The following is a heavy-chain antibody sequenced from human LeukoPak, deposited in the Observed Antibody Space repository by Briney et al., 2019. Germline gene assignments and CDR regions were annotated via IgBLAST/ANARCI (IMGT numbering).Heavy chain of an antibody. CDR2: IKQDGSEK. D-gene: IGHD6-13*01. Sequence: GGSLRLSCAASGFTFSSYWMSWVRQAPGKGLEWVANIKQDGSEKYYVDSVKGRFTISRDNAKNSLYLQMNSLRAEDTAVYYCARADIAAAGLYNWFDPWGQGTLVTVSS. CDR3: ARADIAAAGLYNWFDP. CDR1: GFTFSSYW. V-gene: IGHV3-7*01. J-gene: IGHJ5*02.